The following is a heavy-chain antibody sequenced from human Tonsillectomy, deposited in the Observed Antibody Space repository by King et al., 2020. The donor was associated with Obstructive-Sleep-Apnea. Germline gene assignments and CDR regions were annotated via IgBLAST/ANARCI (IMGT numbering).Heavy chain of an antibody. CDR3: TTQFVIGLFGY. CDR2: IKGKPDGGTT. CDR1: GFTFTDAW. D-gene: IGHD2/OR15-2a*01. V-gene: IGHV3-15*01. J-gene: IGHJ4*02. Sequence: VQLVQSGGGLVKTGGSLRLSCAASGFTFTDAWMTWVRQAPGKGLEWVGHIKGKPDGGTTDYAAPVKGRFTISRDDSKNTVSLQMSSLITEDTAVYYCTTQFVIGLFGYWGQGTLVTVSS.